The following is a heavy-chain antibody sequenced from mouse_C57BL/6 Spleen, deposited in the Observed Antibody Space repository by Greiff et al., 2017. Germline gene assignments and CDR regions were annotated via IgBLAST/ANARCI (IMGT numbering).Heavy chain of an antibody. J-gene: IGHJ2*01. CDR2: LAPSDSYT. Sequence: QVQLQQPGAELVKPGASVKLSCKASGYTFTSYWMQWVKQRPGQGLEWIGELAPSDSYTNYNQKFKGKATLTVDTSSSTAYMRLSSLTSEDSAVYYCARCYYYGSSVYYFDYWGQGTTLTVAS. D-gene: IGHD1-1*01. V-gene: IGHV1-50*01. CDR3: ARCYYYGSSVYYFDY. CDR1: GYTFTSYW.